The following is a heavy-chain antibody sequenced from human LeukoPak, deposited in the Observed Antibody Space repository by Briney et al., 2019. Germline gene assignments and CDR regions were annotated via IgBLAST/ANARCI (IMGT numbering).Heavy chain of an antibody. D-gene: IGHD6-13*01. V-gene: IGHV3-48*03. Sequence: GGSLRLSCVASGFTFSSYEMNWVRQAPGKGLEWLSYIGSSDSTTHYADSVKGRFTISRDNSKNTLYLQMNSLRAEDTAVYYCARGSKYTSSWSRNKWFDPWGQGTLVTVSS. CDR2: IGSSDSTT. J-gene: IGHJ5*02. CDR1: GFTFSSYE. CDR3: ARGSKYTSSWSRNKWFDP.